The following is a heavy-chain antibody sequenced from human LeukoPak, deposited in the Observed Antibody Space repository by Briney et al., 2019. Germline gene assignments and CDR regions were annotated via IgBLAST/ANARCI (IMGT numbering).Heavy chain of an antibody. CDR1: GYTFTGYY. V-gene: IGHV1-2*02. CDR2: ISPNSDDT. Sequence: ASVKISCKASGYTFTGYYLHWVRQAPGQGLEWMGWISPNSDDTNYAQKFRGRVNMTRDTSISTAYMELSRLRSDDTAIYYCARGGFDYWGQGTLVTVSS. J-gene: IGHJ4*02. CDR3: ARGGFDY.